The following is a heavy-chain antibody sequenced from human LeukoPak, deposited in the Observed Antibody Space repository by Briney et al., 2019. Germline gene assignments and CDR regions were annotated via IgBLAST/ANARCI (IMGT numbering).Heavy chain of an antibody. D-gene: IGHD5-18*01. CDR1: GGSLSSYY. J-gene: IGHJ5*02. CDR2: FSSTGST. CDR3: ARAKTAMSA. Sequence: SETLSLTCTVSGGSLSSYYGSWIRQPPGQGLELIAYFSSTGSTNHNPSLKRRVIIAVDTSENQFSLQLNSVTAADTAVYYCARAKTAMSAWGQGTLVIVSS. V-gene: IGHV4-59*12.